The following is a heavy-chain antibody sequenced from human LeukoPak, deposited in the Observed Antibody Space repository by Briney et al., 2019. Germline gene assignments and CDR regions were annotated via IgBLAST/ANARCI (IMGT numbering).Heavy chain of an antibody. CDR2: IHTSGCT. CDR1: GDSISSDSFY. D-gene: IGHD3-3*01. CDR3: ARDDYAGATISLFGIVNNWFDP. J-gene: IGHJ5*02. Sequence: NPSETLSLTCTVSGDSISSDSFYWSWIRQPAGKELEWIGHIHTSGCTNYNPSLKSRVTISVDTSNHQFSLKLRSVTAADTAVYYCARDDYAGATISLFGIVNNWFDPWGQGTLVTVSS. V-gene: IGHV4-61*09.